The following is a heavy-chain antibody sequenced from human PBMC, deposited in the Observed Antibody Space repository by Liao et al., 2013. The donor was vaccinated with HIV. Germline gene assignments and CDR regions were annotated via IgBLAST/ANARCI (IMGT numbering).Heavy chain of an antibody. CDR1: GGSFSDYY. CDR3: ASQWGHYYYDGSGSD. CDR2: INHSGST. J-gene: IGHJ4*02. Sequence: QVQLQQWGAGLLKPSETLSLTCAVYGGSFSDYYWSWIRQPPGKGLEWIGEINHSGSTNYNPSLKSRVSISVDTSKNQFSLKLSSVTAADTAVYYCASQWGHYYYDGSGSDWGQGNPGHRLL. D-gene: IGHD3-22*01. V-gene: IGHV4-34*01.